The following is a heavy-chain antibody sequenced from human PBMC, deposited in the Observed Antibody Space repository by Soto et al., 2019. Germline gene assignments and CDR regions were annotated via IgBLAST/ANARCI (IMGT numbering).Heavy chain of an antibody. Sequence: AASVKVSCKASGGTFSSYAISWVRQAPGQGLEWMGGIIPIFGTANYAQKFQGRVTITADKSTSTAYMELSSLRSEDTAVYYCAREENVRYYYDSSGYYYPRPAYYYYGMDVWGQGTTVTVSS. J-gene: IGHJ6*02. D-gene: IGHD3-22*01. CDR3: AREENVRYYYDSSGYYYPRPAYYYYGMDV. V-gene: IGHV1-69*06. CDR2: IIPIFGTA. CDR1: GGTFSSYA.